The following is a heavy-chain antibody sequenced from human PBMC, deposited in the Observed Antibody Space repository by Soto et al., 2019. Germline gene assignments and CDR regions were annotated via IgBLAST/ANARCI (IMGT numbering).Heavy chain of an antibody. Sequence: QVQLQQSGPGLVKPSQTLSLTCAISGDSVSSATATWHWIRQSPSRGLEWLGRTYYRSKWYNDYALSVKSRIVITPDASKNRLSLQLNSVTPEDTAVYFCARDVSGWHWYFDLWGRGTLVTVSS. CDR3: ARDVSGWHWYFDL. J-gene: IGHJ2*01. CDR1: GDSVSSATAT. D-gene: IGHD6-19*01. CDR2: TYYRSKWYN. V-gene: IGHV6-1*01.